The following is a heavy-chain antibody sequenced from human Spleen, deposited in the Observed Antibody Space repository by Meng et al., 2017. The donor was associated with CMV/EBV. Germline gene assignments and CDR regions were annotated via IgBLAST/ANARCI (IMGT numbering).Heavy chain of an antibody. CDR1: GCIFSSYA. CDR3: ASAVDVLGYFDY. J-gene: IGHJ4*02. D-gene: IGHD3-3*02. V-gene: IGHV1-69*05. Sequence: CMASGCIFSSYACSWVRQAPGQGLEWMGGIIHSFGTANYAQKIQGRVTITTDESTSTAYMEMCILRSDDTAVYYAASAVDVLGYFDYWGQGTLVTVSS. CDR2: IIHSFGTA.